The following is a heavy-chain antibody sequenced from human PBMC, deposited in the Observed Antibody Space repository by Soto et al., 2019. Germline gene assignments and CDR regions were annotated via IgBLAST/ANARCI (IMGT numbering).Heavy chain of an antibody. V-gene: IGHV3-21*01. CDR3: GGIAAAGTEESHYYYGMDV. D-gene: IGHD6-13*01. J-gene: IGHJ6*02. Sequence: GGSLRLSCAASGFTFSSYSMNWVRQAPGKGLEWVSSISSSSSYIYYADSVKGRFTISRDNAKNSLYLQMNSLRAEDTAVYYCGGIAAAGTEESHYYYGMDVWGQGTTVTVSS. CDR1: GFTFSSYS. CDR2: ISSSSSYI.